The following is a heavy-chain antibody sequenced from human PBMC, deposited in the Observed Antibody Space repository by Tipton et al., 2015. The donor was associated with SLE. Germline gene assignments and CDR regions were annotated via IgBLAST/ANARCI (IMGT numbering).Heavy chain of an antibody. CDR3: ARIAESGSDFDY. D-gene: IGHD6-13*01. J-gene: IGHJ4*02. CDR2: ISAYNGNT. V-gene: IGHV1-18*01. Sequence: QSGAEVKKPGASVKVSCKASGYTFTSYGISWVRQAPGQGLEWMGWISAYNGNTNYAQRLQGRVTMTTDSSTTTAYMDLRSLRSDDTAVYYCARIAESGSDFDYWGQETLVTVSS. CDR1: GYTFTSYG.